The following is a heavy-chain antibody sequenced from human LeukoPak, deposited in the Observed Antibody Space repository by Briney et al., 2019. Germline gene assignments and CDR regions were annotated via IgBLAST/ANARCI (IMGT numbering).Heavy chain of an antibody. D-gene: IGHD3-10*01. CDR2: IWYDGSNK. Sequence: GGSLRLSCAASGFTISSNFMSWVRQAPGKGLEWVAVIWYDGSNKYYADSVKGRFTISRDNSKNTLYLQMNSLRAEDTAVYYCARDGPRYGSGSYYRYFDYWGQGTLVTVSS. CDR1: GFTISSNF. V-gene: IGHV3-33*08. J-gene: IGHJ4*02. CDR3: ARDGPRYGSGSYYRYFDY.